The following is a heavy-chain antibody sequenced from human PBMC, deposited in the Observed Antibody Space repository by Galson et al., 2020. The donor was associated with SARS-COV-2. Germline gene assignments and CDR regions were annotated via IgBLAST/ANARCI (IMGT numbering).Heavy chain of an antibody. CDR3: VRDSKWVQEYFEY. CDR1: GYTFTGYG. CDR2: ISAYNGNT. D-gene: IGHD5-18*01. V-gene: IGHV1-18*03. Sequence: GESLKISCKASGYTFTGYGISWLRQAPGQGLEWVGWISAYNGNTNYAQKLQGRLTLTTDTSTTTAYMELRSLSSDDMAFYYCVRDSKWVQEYFEYWGPGTLVTVSS. J-gene: IGHJ4*02.